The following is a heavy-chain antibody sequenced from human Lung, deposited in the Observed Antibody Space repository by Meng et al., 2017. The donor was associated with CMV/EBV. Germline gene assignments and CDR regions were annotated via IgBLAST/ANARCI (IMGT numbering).Heavy chain of an antibody. V-gene: IGHV3-15*01. CDR3: TTGRGGYNAEDY. Sequence: VQLGESGGGLVRPGGSLRLSCEVSGLNFKGAWMSWVRQAPGKGPEWVALIKSKVDGGTTDYAAPVRGRFTFSRDDSKSTIYLQMNNVKTEDTAVYYCTTGRGGYNAEDYWGHGTLVTVSS. CDR2: IKSKVDGGTT. CDR1: GLNFKGAW. D-gene: IGHD1-1*01. J-gene: IGHJ4*01.